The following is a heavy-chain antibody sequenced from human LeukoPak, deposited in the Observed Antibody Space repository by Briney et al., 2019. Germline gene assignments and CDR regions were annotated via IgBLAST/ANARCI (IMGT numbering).Heavy chain of an antibody. V-gene: IGHV5-51*01. J-gene: IGHJ4*02. CDR1: GYSFTSYW. CDR2: IYPGDSDT. D-gene: IGHD3-16*02. Sequence: GESLQISCQGSGYSFTSYWIGWVRQVPGKGLEWMGIIYPGDSDTRYSPSFQGQVTISADKSISTAYLQWSSLKASDTAMYYCARHSPGELSEVDYWGQGTLVTVSS. CDR3: ARHSPGELSEVDY.